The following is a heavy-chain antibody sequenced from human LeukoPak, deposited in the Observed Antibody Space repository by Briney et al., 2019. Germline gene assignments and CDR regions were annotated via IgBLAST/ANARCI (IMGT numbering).Heavy chain of an antibody. D-gene: IGHD2-2*01. CDR3: ARQKCTSASCLTKNAFDI. J-gene: IGHJ3*02. CDR1: GSISGYY. Sequence: SETLSLTCTVSGSISGYYWSWIRQPPGKGLEWIGYIYTSGSTNYNPSLESRVTISVDTSENQFSLDLSSVTAADTAVHYCARQKCTSASCLTKNAFDIWGQGTMVTVSS. V-gene: IGHV4-4*09. CDR2: IYTSGST.